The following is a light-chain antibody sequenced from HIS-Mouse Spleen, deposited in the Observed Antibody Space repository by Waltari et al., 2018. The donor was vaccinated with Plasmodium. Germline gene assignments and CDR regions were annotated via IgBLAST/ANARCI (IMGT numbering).Light chain of an antibody. J-gene: IGKJ2*01. CDR1: QSVSSN. CDR2: GAS. CDR3: QQYNNWPPYT. Sequence: EIVMTQSPATLSVSPGERATLSCRASQSVSSNLAWYQQKPGQAPRLLIYGASTRATGTPARFSGSGSGTEFTLIISSMQSEDFAVYYCQQYNNWPPYTFGQGTKLEIK. V-gene: IGKV3-15*01.